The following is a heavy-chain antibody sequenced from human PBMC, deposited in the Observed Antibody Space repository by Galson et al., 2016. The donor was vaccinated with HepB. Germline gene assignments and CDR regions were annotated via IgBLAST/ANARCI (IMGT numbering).Heavy chain of an antibody. CDR1: GDSISSGDYY. J-gene: IGHJ3*02. D-gene: IGHD2-21*01. CDR3: ARDVEDLNDAFDI. CDR2: ISDTGTT. V-gene: IGHV4-31*03. Sequence: TLSLTCTVSGDSISSGDYYWSWIRQRPDKGLERIGYISDTGTTFYHPSLKSRVTISIDTSKNQFYLRLNSVTAADTVVYYCARDVEDLNDAFDIWGQGTLVTVSS.